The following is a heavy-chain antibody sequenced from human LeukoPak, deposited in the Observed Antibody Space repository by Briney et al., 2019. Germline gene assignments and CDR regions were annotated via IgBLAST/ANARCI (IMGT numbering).Heavy chain of an antibody. J-gene: IGHJ4*02. Sequence: GGSLRLSCAASGFTFSSYDMSWVRQAPGKGPEWVSTISGSGGSTYYADSVKGRFTISRDNSKNTLYLQMNSLRAEDTAVYHCAKDLRLRYFTYWGQGTLVTVSS. V-gene: IGHV3-23*01. D-gene: IGHD3-9*01. CDR1: GFTFSSYD. CDR2: ISGSGGST. CDR3: AKDLRLRYFTY.